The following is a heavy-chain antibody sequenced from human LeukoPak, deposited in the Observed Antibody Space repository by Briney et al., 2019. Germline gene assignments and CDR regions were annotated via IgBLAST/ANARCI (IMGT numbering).Heavy chain of an antibody. J-gene: IGHJ4*02. Sequence: PGGSLRLSCAASGFTFSSYWMSWVRQAPGKGLEWVANIKQDGSEKYYVDSVKGRFTISRDNAKNSLYLQMNSLRAEDTAVYYCARDLGYYDSSGYFDPDYWGQGTLVTVSS. V-gene: IGHV3-7*01. CDR3: ARDLGYYDSSGYFDPDY. CDR1: GFTFSSYW. D-gene: IGHD3-22*01. CDR2: IKQDGSEK.